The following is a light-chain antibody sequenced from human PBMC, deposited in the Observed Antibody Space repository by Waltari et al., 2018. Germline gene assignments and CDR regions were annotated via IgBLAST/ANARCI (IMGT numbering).Light chain of an antibody. J-gene: IGKJ1*01. V-gene: IGKV3-20*01. CDR1: PSVSRA. CDR3: QHYVSLPVT. CDR2: GAS. Sequence: ELVLTQSPGTLVLSPGARATLSCSASPSVSRALAWYQQNPGQAPRLRIYGASTRATGIPDRFSGSGSGTDFSLIISRQEPEDFAVYYCQHYVSLPVTFGQGTKVEIK.